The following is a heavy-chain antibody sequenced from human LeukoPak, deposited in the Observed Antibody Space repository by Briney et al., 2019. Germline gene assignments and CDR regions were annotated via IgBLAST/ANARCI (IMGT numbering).Heavy chain of an antibody. CDR3: ARDLLDYYDSSGYPYVQGGYFDY. CDR1: GGSISKFY. V-gene: IGHV4-59*12. D-gene: IGHD3-22*01. CDR2: ISDSGNT. J-gene: IGHJ4*02. Sequence: SETLSLTCTVSGGSISKFYWSWIRQPPGKGLEWIGYISDSGNTNCNPSLKSRVTISVDTSKRQFSLKLSSVTAADTSVYYCARDLLDYYDSSGYPYVQGGYFDYWGQGTLVTVSS.